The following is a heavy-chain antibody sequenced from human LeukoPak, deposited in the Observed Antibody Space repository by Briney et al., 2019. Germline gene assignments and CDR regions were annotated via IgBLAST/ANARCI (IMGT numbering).Heavy chain of an antibody. CDR1: GGSFSGYY. V-gene: IGHV4-34*01. Sequence: SETLSLTCAVYGGSFSGYYWSWIRQPPGKGLEWIGEINHSGSTNYNPSLKSRVTISVDTSKNQFSLKLSSVTAADTAVYYCAHSTRSGIVYFDCWGQGTLVTVSS. D-gene: IGHD3-22*01. CDR3: AHSTRSGIVYFDC. J-gene: IGHJ4*02. CDR2: INHSGST.